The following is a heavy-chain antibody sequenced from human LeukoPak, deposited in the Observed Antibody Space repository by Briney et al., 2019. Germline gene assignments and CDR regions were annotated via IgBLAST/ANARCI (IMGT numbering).Heavy chain of an antibody. V-gene: IGHV3-21*01. Sequence: GSLRLSCAASGFTFSSYYMNWVRQAPGKGLEWVSSIRSSSSYIYYADSVKGRFTISRDNSKNTLYLQMNSLRAEDTAVYYCARGPSGYHNTGGQGTLVTVSS. D-gene: IGHD5-12*01. J-gene: IGHJ4*02. CDR2: IRSSSSYI. CDR1: GFTFSSYY. CDR3: ARGPSGYHNT.